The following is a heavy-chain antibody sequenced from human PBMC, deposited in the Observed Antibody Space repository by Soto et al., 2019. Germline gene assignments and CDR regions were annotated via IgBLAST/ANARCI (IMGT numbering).Heavy chain of an antibody. CDR2: IWYDGSNK. D-gene: IGHD6-6*01. CDR1: GFTFSSYG. J-gene: IGHJ6*03. Sequence: GGSLRLSCAASGFTFSSYGMHWVRQAPGKGLEWVAVIWYDGSNKYYADSVKGRFTISRDNSKNTLYLQMNSLRAEDTAVYYCARSGSSSFNYMDVWGKGTTVTVSS. V-gene: IGHV3-33*01. CDR3: ARSGSSSFNYMDV.